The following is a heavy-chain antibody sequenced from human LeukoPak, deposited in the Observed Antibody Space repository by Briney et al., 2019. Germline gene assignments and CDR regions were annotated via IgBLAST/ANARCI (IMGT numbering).Heavy chain of an antibody. J-gene: IGHJ3*02. CDR2: MNPNSGNT. CDR3: ARTLYDFWSGVSVDAFDI. Sequence: ASVKVSCKASGYTFTSYDINWVRQATGQGLEWMGWMNPNSGNTGYAQKFQGRVTITRNTSISTAYMELSSLRSEDTAVYYCARTLYDFWSGVSVDAFDIWGQGTMVTVSS. D-gene: IGHD3-3*01. V-gene: IGHV1-8*03. CDR1: GYTFTSYD.